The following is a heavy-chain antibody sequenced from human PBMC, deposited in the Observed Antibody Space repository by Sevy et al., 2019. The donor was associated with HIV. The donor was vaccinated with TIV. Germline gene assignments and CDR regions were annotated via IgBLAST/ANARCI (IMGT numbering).Heavy chain of an antibody. Sequence: SEILSLTCTVSGGSISSYYWSWIRQPAGKGLEWIGRIYTSGSTNYNPSLKSRVTMSVDTSKNQFSLKLSSVTAADTVVHYCARERARGASASTLSWFDPWGQGTAVTVSS. V-gene: IGHV4-4*07. D-gene: IGHD6-13*01. CDR3: ARERARGASASTLSWFDP. J-gene: IGHJ5*02. CDR1: GGSISSYY. CDR2: IYTSGST.